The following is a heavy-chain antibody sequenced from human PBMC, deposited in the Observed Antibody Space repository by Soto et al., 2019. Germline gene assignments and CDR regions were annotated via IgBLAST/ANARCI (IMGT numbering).Heavy chain of an antibody. CDR2: IYHSGST. CDR3: ARSGSYGGGYFDY. J-gene: IGHJ4*02. Sequence: QPPGKGLEWIGEIYHSGSTNYNPSLKSRVTISVDKSKNQFSLKLSSVTAADTAVYYCARSGSYGGGYFDYWGQGTLVTVS. D-gene: IGHD1-26*01. V-gene: IGHV4-4*02.